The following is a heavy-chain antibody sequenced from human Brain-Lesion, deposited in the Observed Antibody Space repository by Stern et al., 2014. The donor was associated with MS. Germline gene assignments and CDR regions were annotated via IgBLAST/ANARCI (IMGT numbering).Heavy chain of an antibody. CDR2: SDHSGST. CDR1: GGSISSSNW. J-gene: IGHJ4*02. V-gene: IGHV4-4*02. CDR3: ARFPASRPHVFDS. Sequence: VQLVESCPGLVKPSGTLSLTCVVSGGSISSSNWWSWVRQSPGKGLEWIGESDHSGSTIYNPSLKSRVTVSVYTSKNRTSLNPRSVTAADTAVYFCARFPASRPHVFDSWGQGTLVTVSS. D-gene: IGHD6-13*01.